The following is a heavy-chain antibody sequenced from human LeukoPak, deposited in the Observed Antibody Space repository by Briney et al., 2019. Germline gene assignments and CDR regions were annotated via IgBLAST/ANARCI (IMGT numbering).Heavy chain of an antibody. Sequence: SETLSLTCTVSGGSISSGGYYWSWIRQHPGKGLEWIGYIYYSGSTYYNPSLKSRVTISVDTSKNQFSLKLSSVTAPDTAVDYWARDSTNEQLGIDYWGQGTLVTVSS. D-gene: IGHD6-13*01. V-gene: IGHV4-31*03. CDR3: ARDSTNEQLGIDY. J-gene: IGHJ4*02. CDR2: IYYSGST. CDR1: GGSISSGGYY.